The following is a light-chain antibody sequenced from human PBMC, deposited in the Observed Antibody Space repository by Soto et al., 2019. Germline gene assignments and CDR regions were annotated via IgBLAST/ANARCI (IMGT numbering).Light chain of an antibody. V-gene: IGKV3-20*01. Sequence: EIVLTQSPGTLSLSPGERATLSCRASQSLMSSYLAWYQQKPGQAPRLLIYDVSNRATGIPDRFSGSGSGTDFTLTISRLEPEDFAVYYCQQSGSSPGTFGQGTKLEIK. CDR3: QQSGSSPGT. CDR2: DVS. CDR1: QSLMSSY. J-gene: IGKJ2*01.